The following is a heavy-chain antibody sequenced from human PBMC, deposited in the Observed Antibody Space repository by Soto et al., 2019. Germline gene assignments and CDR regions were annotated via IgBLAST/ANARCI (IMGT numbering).Heavy chain of an antibody. D-gene: IGHD3-10*01. V-gene: IGHV4-34*01. CDR1: GGSFSGYY. CDR2: INHSGST. J-gene: IGHJ6*02. CDR3: ARDLTYYYGSGSPYYYYGMDV. Sequence: SETLSLTCAVYGGSFSGYYWSWIRQPPGNGLEWIGEINHSGSTNYNPSLKSRVTISVDTSKNQFSLKLSSVTAADTAVYYCARDLTYYYGSGSPYYYYGMDVWGQGTTVTVSS.